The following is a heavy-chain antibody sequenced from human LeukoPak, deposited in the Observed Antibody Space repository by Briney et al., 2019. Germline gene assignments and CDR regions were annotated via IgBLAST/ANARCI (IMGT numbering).Heavy chain of an antibody. D-gene: IGHD3-10*01. CDR1: GFTFSSYG. CDR3: AKDSSWFGEPLDY. V-gene: IGHV3-33*06. J-gene: IGHJ4*02. CDR2: IWYDGSNK. Sequence: GGSLRLSCAASGFTFSSYGMHWVRQAPGKGLEWVAVIWYDGSNKYYADSVKGRFTISRDNSKNTLYLQMNSLRAEDTAVYYCAKDSSWFGEPLDYWGQGTLVTVSS.